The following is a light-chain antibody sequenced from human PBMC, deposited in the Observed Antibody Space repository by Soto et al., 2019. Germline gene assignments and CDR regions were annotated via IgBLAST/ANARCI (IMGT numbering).Light chain of an antibody. CDR1: QGIGND. CDR3: LQDYVYPWT. CDR2: EAS. Sequence: IQVTQSPSSLSASVGDRVTISCRASQGIGNDLGWYQQKPGKAPKLLIYEASTLQTGVASRFSGSGSGTDFTLTISSLQPEDFATYYCLQDYVYPWTFGQGTKVEVK. V-gene: IGKV1-6*01. J-gene: IGKJ1*01.